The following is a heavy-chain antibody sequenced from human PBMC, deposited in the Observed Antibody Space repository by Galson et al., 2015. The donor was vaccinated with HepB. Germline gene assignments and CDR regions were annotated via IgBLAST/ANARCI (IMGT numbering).Heavy chain of an antibody. D-gene: IGHD4-17*01. CDR2: IGTAGDT. CDR1: GFTFSSYG. V-gene: IGHV3-13*01. Sequence: SLRLSCAASGFTFSSYGMHWVRQGAGEGPEWVSTIGTAGDTYYPDSVKGRFIISRENAKNSLYLQMSSLRAGDTAVYYCARGRHGDYRSGMDVWGQGTTVTVSS. CDR3: ARGRHGDYRSGMDV. J-gene: IGHJ6*02.